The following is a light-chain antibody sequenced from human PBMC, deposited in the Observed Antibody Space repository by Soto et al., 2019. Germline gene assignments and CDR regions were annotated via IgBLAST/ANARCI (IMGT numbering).Light chain of an antibody. J-gene: IGKJ3*01. CDR1: QNITNF. CDR2: GTS. Sequence: DIQMTQSPLSLSASVGESVTITCRASQNITNFLNWYQQKPGKPPRLLIFGTSNLQSGVPSWFRGSRSQTDFSLIISGLQPDDFATYICQQSYRSPLNFGPGTRVA. V-gene: IGKV1-39*01. CDR3: QQSYRSPLN.